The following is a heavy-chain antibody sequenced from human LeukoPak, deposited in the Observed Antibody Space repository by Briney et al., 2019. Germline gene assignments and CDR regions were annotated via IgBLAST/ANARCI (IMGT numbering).Heavy chain of an antibody. CDR2: INHSGNI. CDR1: GGSFSGYY. Sequence: PSETLSLTCAFYGGSFSGYYWTWIRQPPGKGLEWIGEINHSGNINYNPSLKSRLTISIDTSKNQFSLKLSSVTAADTAVYYCARGRRWWGQGTLVTVSS. CDR3: ARGRRW. D-gene: IGHD5-24*01. V-gene: IGHV4-34*01. J-gene: IGHJ4*02.